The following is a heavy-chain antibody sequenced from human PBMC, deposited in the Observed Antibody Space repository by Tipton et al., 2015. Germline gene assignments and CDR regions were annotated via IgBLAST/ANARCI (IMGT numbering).Heavy chain of an antibody. CDR3: ARSRYTVTPDS. D-gene: IGHD4-17*01. CDR2: IQYSGGT. CDR1: SDSINKYY. Sequence: TLSLTCTVSSDSINKYYWSWIRQPPGKELEWIGYIQYSGGTNYNPSLESRVSISVDTSKTQFSLEMRSVTATDTAVYYCARSRYTVTPDSWGQGTLVTVSS. V-gene: IGHV4-59*01. J-gene: IGHJ4*02.